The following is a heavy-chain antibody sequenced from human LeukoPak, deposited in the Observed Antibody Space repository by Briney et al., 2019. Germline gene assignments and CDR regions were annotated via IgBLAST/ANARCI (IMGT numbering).Heavy chain of an antibody. D-gene: IGHD3-22*01. CDR1: GYTLTELS. CDR2: FDPEDGET. J-gene: IGHJ4*02. CDR3: ATGYYDSSGYYLVHY. Sequence: ASVKVSCKVSGYTLTELSMHWVRQAPGKGLEWMGGFDPEDGETIYAQKFQGRATMTEDTSTDTAYMELSSLRSEDTAVYYCATGYYDSSGYYLVHYWGQGTLVTVSS. V-gene: IGHV1-24*01.